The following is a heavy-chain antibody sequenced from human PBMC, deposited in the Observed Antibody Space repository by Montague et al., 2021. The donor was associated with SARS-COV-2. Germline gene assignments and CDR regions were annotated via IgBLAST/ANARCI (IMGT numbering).Heavy chain of an antibody. CDR1: GFTFSSYS. CDR2: ISSSSSYI. D-gene: IGHD1-26*01. Sequence: SQRLSCAASGFTFSSYSMNWVRQAPGKGLEWVSSISSSSSYIYYADSVKGRFTISRDNAKNSLYLQMNSLRAEDTAVYYCARDRGGSYPLDYWGQGTLVTVSS. J-gene: IGHJ4*02. CDR3: ARDRGGSYPLDY. V-gene: IGHV3-21*01.